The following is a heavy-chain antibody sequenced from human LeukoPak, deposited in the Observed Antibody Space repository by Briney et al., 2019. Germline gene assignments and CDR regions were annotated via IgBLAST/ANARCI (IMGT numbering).Heavy chain of an antibody. Sequence: SQTLSLTCTVSGGSISSGDYYWSWIRQPPGKGLEWIGYIYYSGSTYYNPSLKSRVTISVDTSKNQFSLKLSSVTAADTAVYYCARASPYYYASSGPYDAFDIWGQGTMVTVSS. CDR1: GGSISSGDYY. D-gene: IGHD3-22*01. CDR3: ARASPYYYASSGPYDAFDI. J-gene: IGHJ3*02. CDR2: IYYSGST. V-gene: IGHV4-30-4*08.